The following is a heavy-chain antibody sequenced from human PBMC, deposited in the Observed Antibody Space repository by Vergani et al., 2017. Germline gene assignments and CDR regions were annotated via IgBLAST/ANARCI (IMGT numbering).Heavy chain of an antibody. CDR2: ISSNGGST. V-gene: IGHV3-64*04. D-gene: IGHD3-10*01. J-gene: IGHJ4*02. CDR1: GFTFSSYA. Sequence: VQLVESGGGLVQPGGSLRLSCSASGFTFSSYAMHWVRQAPGKGLEYVSAISSNGGSTYYADSVKGRLTISRDNSKNTLYLQMNSLRAEDTAVYYCARGVTMVRGVSDFDYWGQGTLVTVSS. CDR3: ARGVTMVRGVSDFDY.